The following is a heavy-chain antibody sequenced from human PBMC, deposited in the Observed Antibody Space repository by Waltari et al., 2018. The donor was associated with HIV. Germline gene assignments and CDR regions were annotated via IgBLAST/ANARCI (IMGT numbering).Heavy chain of an antibody. CDR1: DFTFNTYW. V-gene: IGHV3-7*01. Sequence: EVQLVESGGGLVQPGGSLRLPCAASDFTFNTYWMSWVRQAPGKGLGWVSSIKEDGSNERYVNSVKGRFTISTDNAKKSLYLQMNSLRVEDSAVYYCVGGSGWLMDNWGQGTLVTVSS. CDR2: IKEDGSNE. D-gene: IGHD6-19*01. J-gene: IGHJ4*02. CDR3: VGGSGWLMDN.